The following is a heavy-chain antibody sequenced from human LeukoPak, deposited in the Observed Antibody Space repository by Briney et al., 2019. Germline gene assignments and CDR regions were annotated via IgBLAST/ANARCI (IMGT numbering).Heavy chain of an antibody. D-gene: IGHD5-18*01. J-gene: IGHJ4*02. CDR1: GGSFSGYY. V-gene: IGHV4-34*01. Sequence: SETLSLTCAVYGGSFSGYYWSWIRQPPGKGLEWIGEINHSGSTNYDPSLKSRVTISVDTSKNQFSLKLSSVTAADTAVYYCARGGYSYGLWGQGTLVTVSS. CDR3: ARGGYSYGL. CDR2: INHSGST.